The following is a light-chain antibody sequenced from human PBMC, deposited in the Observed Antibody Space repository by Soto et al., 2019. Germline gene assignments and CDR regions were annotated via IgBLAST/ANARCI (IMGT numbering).Light chain of an antibody. CDR1: SSDVGGYKY. CDR2: EVS. Sequence: QSARTQPASVSGSAGQSITISCTGTSSDVGGYKYVSWYQQHPGKAPKLMIYEVSNRPSGVSNRFSGSKSGNTASLTISGLQAEDEADYYCSSYTRNSTLVFGGGTKLTVL. CDR3: SSYTRNSTLV. J-gene: IGLJ2*01. V-gene: IGLV2-14*01.